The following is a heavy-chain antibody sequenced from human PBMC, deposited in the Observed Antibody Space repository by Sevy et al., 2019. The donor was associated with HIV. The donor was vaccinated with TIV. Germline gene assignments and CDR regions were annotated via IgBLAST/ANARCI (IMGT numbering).Heavy chain of an antibody. Sequence: GGSLRLSCTASGFTFGDYAMRWFRQAPGRELEWVGFIRSETYGETTEYAASVKGRFTVSRDDSKSIVYLQMNSLKTEDTAVYYCTRRASRVYGDHLNLYWGQGTMITVSS. CDR3: TRRASRVYGDHLNLY. V-gene: IGHV3-49*03. J-gene: IGHJ4*02. CDR2: IRSETYGETT. D-gene: IGHD2-21*02. CDR1: GFTFGDYA.